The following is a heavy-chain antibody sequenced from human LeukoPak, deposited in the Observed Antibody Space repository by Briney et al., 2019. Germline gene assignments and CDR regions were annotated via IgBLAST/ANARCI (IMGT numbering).Heavy chain of an antibody. J-gene: IGHJ4*02. D-gene: IGHD1-26*01. CDR3: ASSIVGATKY. CDR1: GYTFTSYD. CDR2: MNPNSGNT. V-gene: IGHV1-8*03. Sequence: ASVKVSCKASGYTFTSYDINWVRQATGQGLEWMGWMNPNSGNTGYAQKFQGRVTITRDTSISTAYMELSRLRSDDTAVYYCASSIVGATKYWGQGTLVTVSS.